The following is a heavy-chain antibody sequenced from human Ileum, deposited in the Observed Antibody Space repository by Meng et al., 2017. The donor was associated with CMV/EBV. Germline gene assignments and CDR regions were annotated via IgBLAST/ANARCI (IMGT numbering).Heavy chain of an antibody. CDR2: IYSDGSRV. CDR3: ARDRDERDGGCSRASCSGTDV. CDR1: GFTFSNYW. D-gene: IGHD2-2*01. Sequence: GESLKISCAASGFTFSNYWMHWVRHAPGKGLVWVARIYSDGSRVYYAGSVKGRFTITRDNAKNPLYLQMNSLRAGDTAVYYGARDRDERDGGCSRASCSGTDVWGQGTTVTVSS. J-gene: IGHJ6*02. V-gene: IGHV3-74*01.